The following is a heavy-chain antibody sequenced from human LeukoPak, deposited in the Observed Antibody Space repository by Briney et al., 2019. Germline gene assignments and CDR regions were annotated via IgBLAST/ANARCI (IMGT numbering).Heavy chain of an antibody. CDR3: AIERGVLLCGADCYRPAYFDY. Sequence: ASVKGSCKASGVTFSSYAISWVRQAPGQGLEWMGGIIPIFGTTNYAQKFQGRVTITTDESTSTAYMELSSLRSEDTAVYYCAIERGVLLCGADCYRPAYFDYWGQGTLVTVSS. J-gene: IGHJ4*02. V-gene: IGHV1-69*05. D-gene: IGHD2-21*01. CDR1: GVTFSSYA. CDR2: IIPIFGTT.